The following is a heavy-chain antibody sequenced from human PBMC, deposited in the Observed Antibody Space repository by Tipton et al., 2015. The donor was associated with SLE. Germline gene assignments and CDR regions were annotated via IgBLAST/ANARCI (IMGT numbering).Heavy chain of an antibody. D-gene: IGHD1-7*01. V-gene: IGHV3-66*02. CDR2: IYSGGST. CDR3: ARDRVDWNYRDAGYYYYLDV. J-gene: IGHJ6*03. Sequence: GLVKPSETLSLTCAVYGGSFGAHYWSWVRQAPGKGLEWVSVIYSGGSTYYADPVKGRFTISRDNPKNMLYLQMNSLKSEDTAVYYCARDRVDWNYRDAGYYYYLDVWGTGTTVTVSS. CDR1: GGSFGAHY.